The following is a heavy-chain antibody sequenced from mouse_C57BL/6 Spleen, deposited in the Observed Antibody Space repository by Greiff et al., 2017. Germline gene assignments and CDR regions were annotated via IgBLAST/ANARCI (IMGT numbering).Heavy chain of an antibody. CDR1: GYTFTSYW. D-gene: IGHD1-1*01. Sequence: QVQLQQPGAELVRPGSSVKLSCKASGYTFTSYWMHWVKQRPIQGLEWIGNIDPSDSETHYNQKFKDKATLTADKSSSTAYMQLSSLTSEDSAVYDCARRAGYYGSSLYARDYWGQGTSVTVSS. J-gene: IGHJ4*01. V-gene: IGHV1-52*01. CDR2: IDPSDSET. CDR3: ARRAGYYGSSLYARDY.